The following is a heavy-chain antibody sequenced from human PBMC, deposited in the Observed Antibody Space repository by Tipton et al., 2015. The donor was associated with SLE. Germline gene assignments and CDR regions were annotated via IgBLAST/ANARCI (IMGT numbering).Heavy chain of an antibody. V-gene: IGHV3-30*04. CDR3: TKDALLEWIPRTYYYMDV. CDR2: ISYHGSTK. CDR1: GFTFSDYD. D-gene: IGHD3-3*01. Sequence: RSLRLSCAVSGFTFSDYDMHWVRQAPGRGLEWVALISYHGSTKYYADSVKGRFTSSRDNSRNTLYLQMNSLRAEDTAIYYCTKDALLEWIPRTYYYMDVWGQGTTVTVSS. J-gene: IGHJ6*03.